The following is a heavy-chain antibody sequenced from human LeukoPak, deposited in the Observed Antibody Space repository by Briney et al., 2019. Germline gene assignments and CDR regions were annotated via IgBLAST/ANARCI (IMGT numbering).Heavy chain of an antibody. CDR3: ARASGPFGVADY. V-gene: IGHV4-38-2*02. CDR1: GYSISSGYY. Sequence: SETLSLTCTVSGYSISSGYYWGWIRQPPGKGLEWIGSIYHSGSTYYNPSLKSRVTISVDTSKNQFSLKFTSVTAADTAVYYCARASGPFGVADYWGQGTLVTVSS. D-gene: IGHD3-3*01. J-gene: IGHJ4*02. CDR2: IYHSGST.